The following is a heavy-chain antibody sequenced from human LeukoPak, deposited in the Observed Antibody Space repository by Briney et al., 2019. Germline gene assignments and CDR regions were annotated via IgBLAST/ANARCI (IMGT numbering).Heavy chain of an antibody. D-gene: IGHD3-22*01. Sequence: SETLSLTCTVSGGSISSYYWSWIRQPPGKGLEWIGYIYYSGSTNYNPSLKSRVTISVDTSKNQFSLKLSSVTAADTAVYYCARHASGGFHEYYYDSSGYYRYYFDYWGQGTLVTVSS. V-gene: IGHV4-59*08. CDR3: ARHASGGFHEYYYDSSGYYRYYFDY. J-gene: IGHJ4*02. CDR2: IYYSGST. CDR1: GGSISSYY.